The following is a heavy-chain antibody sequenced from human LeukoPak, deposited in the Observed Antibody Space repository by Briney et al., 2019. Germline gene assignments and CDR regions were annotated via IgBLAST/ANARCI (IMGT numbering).Heavy chain of an antibody. CDR1: GYTFTGYY. D-gene: IGHD3-9*01. CDR2: INPNSGGT. J-gene: IGHJ5*02. CDR3: AREHLLRYFDWLSRGWFDP. V-gene: IGHV1-2*06. Sequence: GASVKVSCKASGYTFTGYYMHWVRQAPGQGLEWIGRINPNSGGTNYAQKFQGRVTMTRDTSISTAYMELSRLRSDDTAVYYCAREHLLRYFDWLSRGWFDPWGQGTLVTVSS.